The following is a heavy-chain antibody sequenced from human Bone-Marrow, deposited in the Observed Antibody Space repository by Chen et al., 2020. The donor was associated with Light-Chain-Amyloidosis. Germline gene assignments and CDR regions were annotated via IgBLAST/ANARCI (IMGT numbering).Heavy chain of an antibody. CDR2: ISNDGSTI. CDR3: ARVGIQGMTFERYNYYYYMDV. J-gene: IGHJ6*03. Sequence: QVQLVESGGGVAQPGRSLRLSCEASGFTIRSYATHWARPAPGKGLEWVAFISNDGSTIYYSDSVKGRFTISRDNSKNTLSLQMNSLRAEDTAVYYSARVGIQGMTFERYNYYYYMDVWGKGTTVTVSS. CDR1: GFTIRSYA. V-gene: IGHV3-30-3*01. D-gene: IGHD5-18*01.